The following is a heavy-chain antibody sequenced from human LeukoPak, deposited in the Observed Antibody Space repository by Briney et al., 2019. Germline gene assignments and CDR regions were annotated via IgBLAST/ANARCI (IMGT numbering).Heavy chain of an antibody. CDR1: GYTLTELS. Sequence: ASVKVSCKVSGYTLTELSMHWVRQAPGKGLEWMGGFDPEDGETIYAQKFQGRVTMTEDTSTDTAYMELSSLRSDDTAVYYCATFAWSSSGYYYHDAFDIWGQGTMVTVSS. D-gene: IGHD3-22*01. J-gene: IGHJ3*02. CDR3: ATFAWSSSGYYYHDAFDI. V-gene: IGHV1-24*01. CDR2: FDPEDGET.